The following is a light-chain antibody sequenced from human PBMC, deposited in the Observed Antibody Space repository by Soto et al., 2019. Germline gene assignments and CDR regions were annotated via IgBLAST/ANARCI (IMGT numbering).Light chain of an antibody. Sequence: DIQMTQSPSTLSASVGDRVTITCRASQSISSWLAWYQQKPGKAPKLLIYKAASLESGVPSRFSGSGSGTEFTLTISSLQPDDFATYYCQQYSSFPYTFGQGTKLEI. CDR3: QQYSSFPYT. V-gene: IGKV1-5*03. CDR2: KAA. J-gene: IGKJ2*01. CDR1: QSISSW.